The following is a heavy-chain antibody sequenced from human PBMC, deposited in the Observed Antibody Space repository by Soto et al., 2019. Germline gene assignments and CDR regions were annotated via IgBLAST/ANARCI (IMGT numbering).Heavy chain of an antibody. J-gene: IGHJ4*02. CDR1: GGTFSSYT. Sequence: QVQLVQSGAEVKKPGSSVKVSCKASGGTFSSYTISWVRQAPGQGLEWMGRIIPILGIANYAQKFQGRVTITADKSTSTAYMELSSLRSEDTAVYYGAYGSGSQPPDYWGQGTLVTVSS. V-gene: IGHV1-69*02. CDR3: AYGSGSQPPDY. CDR2: IIPILGIA. D-gene: IGHD3-10*01.